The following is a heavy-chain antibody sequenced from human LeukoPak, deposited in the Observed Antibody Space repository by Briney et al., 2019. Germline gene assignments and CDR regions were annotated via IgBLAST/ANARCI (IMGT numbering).Heavy chain of an antibody. D-gene: IGHD6-13*01. V-gene: IGHV3-7*01. CDR3: AREGITAAGDDAFDI. J-gene: IGHJ3*02. CDR1: GFSLSRHY. CDR2: IKQDGSDR. Sequence: GRSLRLSCAASGFSLSRHYMSWVRQAPGKGLEWVANIKQDGSDRFYVDSVRGRFTISRDNAKNSLFLQMNGLRAEDTAVYYCAREGITAAGDDAFDIWGQGTMVTVSS.